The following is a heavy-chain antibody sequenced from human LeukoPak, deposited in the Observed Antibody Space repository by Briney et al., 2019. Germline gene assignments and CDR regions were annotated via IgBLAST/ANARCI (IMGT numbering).Heavy chain of an antibody. Sequence: PSETLSLTCAVSGGSFTIYQWSWIRQSPEKGLEWIGDINRSGRTDYNPSLKSRVTISVDTSKNPFSLKLSSVTAADTAVYYCARGRTTTVVTPEARYFDLWGHGTLVTVSS. CDR3: ARGRTTTVVTPEARYFDL. V-gene: IGHV4-34*01. CDR2: INRSGRT. D-gene: IGHD4-23*01. J-gene: IGHJ2*01. CDR1: GGSFTIYQ.